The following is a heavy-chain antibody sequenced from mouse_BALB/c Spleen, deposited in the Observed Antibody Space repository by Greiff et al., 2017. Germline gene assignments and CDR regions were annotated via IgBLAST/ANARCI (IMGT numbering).Heavy chain of an antibody. Sequence: VMLVESGPGLVQPSQSLSITCTVSGFSLTSYGVHWVRQSPGKGLEWLGVIWSGGSTDYNAAFISRLSISKDNSKSQVFFKMNSLQANDTAIYYCARKAYYYGSSYVNYAMDYWGQGTSVTVSS. J-gene: IGHJ4*01. CDR2: IWSGGST. CDR3: ARKAYYYGSSYVNYAMDY. D-gene: IGHD1-1*01. CDR1: GFSLTSYG. V-gene: IGHV2-2*02.